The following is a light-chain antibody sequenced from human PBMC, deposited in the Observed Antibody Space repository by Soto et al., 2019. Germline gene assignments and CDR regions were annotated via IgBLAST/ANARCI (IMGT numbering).Light chain of an antibody. Sequence: QSALTQPASVSGSPGQSITISCTGTSSDIGRYNYVSWYQQHPGKAPKLMIYDVSNRPSGVSNRFSGSKSGNTASLSISGLQAEDEADYYCSSYTTSTTFVFGRGTKLTVL. V-gene: IGLV2-14*03. J-gene: IGLJ1*01. CDR3: SSYTTSTTFV. CDR2: DVS. CDR1: SSDIGRYNY.